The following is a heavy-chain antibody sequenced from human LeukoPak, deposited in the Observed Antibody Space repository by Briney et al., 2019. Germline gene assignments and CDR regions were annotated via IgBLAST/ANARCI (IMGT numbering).Heavy chain of an antibody. CDR3: ARGDSNHAYYYYGMDV. CDR2: INPNSGGT. J-gene: IGHJ6*02. Sequence: ASVKVSCKASGYTFTGYYMHWVRQAPGQGLEWMGWINPNSGGTNYAQKFQGRVTMTRDTSISTAYMELSRLRSDDTAVYYCARGDSNHAYYYYGMDVWGQGTTVTVSS. D-gene: IGHD4-4*01. CDR1: GYTFTGYY. V-gene: IGHV1-2*02.